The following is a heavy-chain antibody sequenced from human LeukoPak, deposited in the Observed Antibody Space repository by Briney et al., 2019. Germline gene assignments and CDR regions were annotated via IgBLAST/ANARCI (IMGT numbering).Heavy chain of an antibody. J-gene: IGHJ4*02. CDR2: INPNSGGT. CDR1: GYTFTNHY. D-gene: IGHD2-8*01. CDR3: ARVAYCTIGVCVNFDY. V-gene: IGHV1-2*02. Sequence: ASVTVSCKASGYTFTNHYMHWVRQAPGQGLEWMGWINPNSGGTNYAQKFQGRVTMTRDTSISTAYMELSRLRSDDTAMYYCARVAYCTIGVCVNFDYWGQGTPVTVSS.